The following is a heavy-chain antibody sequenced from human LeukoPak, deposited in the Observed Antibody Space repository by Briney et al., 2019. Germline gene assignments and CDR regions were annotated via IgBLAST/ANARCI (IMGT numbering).Heavy chain of an antibody. V-gene: IGHV3-48*02. J-gene: IGHJ6*03. CDR2: INNSGNII. Sequence: PGGSLRLSCAASGFTFSSFSMHWVRQAPGTGLECVAYINNSGNIIYYADSVKGRFAISRDNAKNSVYLQMNSLRDGDTAVYYCVRGYFYYMDVWGKGTTATVSS. D-gene: IGHD2-21*01. CDR3: VRGYFYYMDV. CDR1: GFTFSSFS.